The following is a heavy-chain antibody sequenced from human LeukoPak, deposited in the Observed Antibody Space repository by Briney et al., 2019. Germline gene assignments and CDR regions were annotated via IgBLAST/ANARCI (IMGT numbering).Heavy chain of an antibody. J-gene: IGHJ4*02. CDR1: GASISTYY. CDR2: IYYIGFTSYT. V-gene: IGHV4-59*08. Sequence: SETLSLTCTVSGASISTYYCSWIRQPPGNVREWIGYIYYIGFTSYTNYTPPLTSRVTISVATSKNPSSLTLSSLTAADTAVYYCARGARSFDYWGQGTLVTVSS. CDR3: ARGARSFDY.